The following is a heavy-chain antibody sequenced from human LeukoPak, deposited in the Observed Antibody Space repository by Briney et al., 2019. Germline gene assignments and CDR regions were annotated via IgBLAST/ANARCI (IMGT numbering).Heavy chain of an antibody. Sequence: GGSLRLSCAASGFTVSSNYMSWVRQAPGKGLEWVSVIYSGGSTYYADSVKGRFTISRDNSRNTLYLQMNSLRAEDTAVYYCARARDYGDYPYNWFDPWGQGTLVTVSS. J-gene: IGHJ5*02. D-gene: IGHD4-17*01. V-gene: IGHV3-66*01. CDR2: IYSGGST. CDR3: ARARDYGDYPYNWFDP. CDR1: GFTVSSNY.